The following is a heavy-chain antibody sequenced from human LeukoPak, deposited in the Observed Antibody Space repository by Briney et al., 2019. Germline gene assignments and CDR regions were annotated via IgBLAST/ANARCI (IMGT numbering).Heavy chain of an antibody. CDR1: GGSISSYY. CDR2: IYYSGST. D-gene: IGHD3-22*01. V-gene: IGHV4-59*01. Sequence: SETLSLTCTVSGGSISSYYWSWIRQPPGKGLEWIGYIYYSGSTNYNPSLKSRVTISVDTSKNQFSLKLKSVTAADTAVYYCARVTGYMIEDYFDYWGQGTLVTVSS. J-gene: IGHJ4*02. CDR3: ARVTGYMIEDYFDY.